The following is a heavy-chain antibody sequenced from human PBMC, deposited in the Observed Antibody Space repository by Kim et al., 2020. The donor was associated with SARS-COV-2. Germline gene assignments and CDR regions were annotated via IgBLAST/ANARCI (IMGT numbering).Heavy chain of an antibody. CDR1: GFTFSNYW. V-gene: IGHV3-74*01. D-gene: IGHD1-7*01. Sequence: GGSLRLSCAASGFTFSNYWMYWVRQAPGKGLVWVSRIYSDGSSIRYADSVKGRFTISRDNANNTLYLQMNSLRAEDTAVYYCARVGITGTPDYWGQGTPVTVSS. CDR3: ARVGITGTPDY. CDR2: IYSDGSSI. J-gene: IGHJ4*02.